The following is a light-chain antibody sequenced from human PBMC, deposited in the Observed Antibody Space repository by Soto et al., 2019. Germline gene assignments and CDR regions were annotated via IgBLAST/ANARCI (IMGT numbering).Light chain of an antibody. CDR3: QQSYSSPPT. CDR1: QSISSW. J-gene: IGKJ1*01. CDR2: DAS. V-gene: IGKV1-5*01. Sequence: DIQMTESTSTLSASVGARVTITRRASQSISSWLAWYQQKRGRAPKLLIYDASSLESGVPSRFRGSGSGTEFTLTISSLKPDDFATYYCQQSYSSPPTFGQGTKVDIK.